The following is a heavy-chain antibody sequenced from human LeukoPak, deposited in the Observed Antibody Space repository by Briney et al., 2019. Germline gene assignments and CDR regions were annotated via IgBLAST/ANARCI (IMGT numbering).Heavy chain of an antibody. V-gene: IGHV3-23*01. CDR3: AKGEKYYYYYYMDV. J-gene: IGHJ6*03. Sequence: PGGSLRLSCAASGFTFSTYAMSWVRQAPGKGLEWVSAISGNGGSTYYADSVKGRFTISRDNSKNTLYLQMNSLRAEDTAVYYCAKGEKYYYYYYMDVWGKGTTVTVS. CDR2: ISGNGGST. D-gene: IGHD1-26*01. CDR1: GFTFSTYA.